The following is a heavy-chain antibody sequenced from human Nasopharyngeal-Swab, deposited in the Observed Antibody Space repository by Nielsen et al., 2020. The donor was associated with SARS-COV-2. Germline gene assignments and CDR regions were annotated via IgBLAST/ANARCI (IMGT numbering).Heavy chain of an antibody. V-gene: IGHV3-30*18. CDR3: AKEAYVSIVRGVTPWFDP. D-gene: IGHD3-10*01. J-gene: IGHJ5*02. Sequence: LSYGVSGFGFSCYGMHWVRQAPGKGLVWVAVISYDGSNKYYADSVKGRFTISRDNSKNTLYLQMNSLRAEDTAVYYCAKEAYVSIVRGVTPWFDPWGQGTPVTVSS. CDR2: ISYDGSNK. CDR1: GFGFSCYG.